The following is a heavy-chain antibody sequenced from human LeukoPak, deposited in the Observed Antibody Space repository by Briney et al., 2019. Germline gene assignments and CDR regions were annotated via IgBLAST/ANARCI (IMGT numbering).Heavy chain of an antibody. CDR2: ISYIGST. CDR1: DASISGHY. D-gene: IGHD1-14*01. V-gene: IGHV4-59*11. CDR3: ARDKISIKAFDM. J-gene: IGHJ3*02. Sequence: SETLSLTCTVSDASISGHYLTWIRQPPGKGLEWIGYISYIGSTNYNPSLKSRVTISVDTSKNQFSLKLSTVTAADTAVYYCARDKISIKAFDMWGQGTMVTVSS.